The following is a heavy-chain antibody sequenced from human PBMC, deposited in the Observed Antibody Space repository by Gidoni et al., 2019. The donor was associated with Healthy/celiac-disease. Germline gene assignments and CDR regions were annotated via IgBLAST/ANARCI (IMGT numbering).Heavy chain of an antibody. J-gene: IGHJ3*02. V-gene: IGHV3-15*01. CDR3: TTDQFWYKWELRAFDI. CDR1: GFTFRNAW. CDR2: IKSKTDGGTT. D-gene: IGHD1-26*01. Sequence: CPASGFTFRNAWRSWVRQAPGKGLEWVGRIKSKTDGGTTDYAAPVKGRFTISRDDSKNTLYLQMNSLKTEDTAVYYCTTDQFWYKWELRAFDIWGQGTMVTVSS.